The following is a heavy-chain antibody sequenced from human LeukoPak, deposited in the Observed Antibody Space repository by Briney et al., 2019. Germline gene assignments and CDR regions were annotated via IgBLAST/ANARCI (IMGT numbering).Heavy chain of an antibody. J-gene: IGHJ4*02. Sequence: GGSLRLSCAASGFTFDDYAMHWVRQAPGKGLEWFSGISWNSGSIGYADSVKGRFTISRDNAKNSLYLQMNSLRAEDTALYYCAKGYYDSSGTDYWGQGTLVTVSS. CDR2: ISWNSGSI. CDR1: GFTFDDYA. CDR3: AKGYYDSSGTDY. V-gene: IGHV3-9*01. D-gene: IGHD3-22*01.